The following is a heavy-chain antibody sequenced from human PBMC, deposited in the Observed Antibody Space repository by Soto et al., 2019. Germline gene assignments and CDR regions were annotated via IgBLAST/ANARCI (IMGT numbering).Heavy chain of an antibody. J-gene: IGHJ4*02. V-gene: IGHV3-48*01. CDR2: ISSSSSTI. CDR1: GFTFSSYS. D-gene: IGHD3-10*01. Sequence: EVQLVESGGGLVQPGGSLRLSCAASGFTFSSYSMTWVRQAPGKGLEWVSYISSSSSTIYYADSVKGRFTISRDNAKNSTYLQMNSLRAADTTVYYCARDLTRELHLPYYFDYWGQGTLVTVSS. CDR3: ARDLTRELHLPYYFDY.